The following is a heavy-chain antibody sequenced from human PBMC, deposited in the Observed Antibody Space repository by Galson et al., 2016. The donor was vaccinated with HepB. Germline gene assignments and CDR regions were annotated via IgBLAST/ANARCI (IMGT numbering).Heavy chain of an antibody. J-gene: IGHJ4*02. CDR1: GYTFTSYY. Sequence: SVKVSCKASGYTFTSYYIHWVRQAPGQGLEWMGIINPGGGSTTYAQNFQGRVTMTRDTSTSTVYMELSSLRSDDTAVYYCARDFSKYGQNYFDYWGQGTLITVS. V-gene: IGHV1-46*01. CDR2: INPGGGST. CDR3: ARDFSKYGQNYFDY. D-gene: IGHD2-2*01.